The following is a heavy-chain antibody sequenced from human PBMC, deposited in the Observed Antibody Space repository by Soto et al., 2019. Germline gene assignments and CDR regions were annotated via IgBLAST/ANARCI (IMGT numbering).Heavy chain of an antibody. J-gene: IGHJ6*02. D-gene: IGHD3-3*01. CDR1: GGSISSGGYY. CDR3: ASLTIFGVVLGGMDV. Sequence: SETLSLTCTVSGGSISSGGYYWSWIRQHPGKGLEWIGYIYYSGSTYYNPSLKSRVTISVDTSKNQFSLKLSSVTAADTAVYYCASLTIFGVVLGGMDVWGQGTTVTVSS. V-gene: IGHV4-31*03. CDR2: IYYSGST.